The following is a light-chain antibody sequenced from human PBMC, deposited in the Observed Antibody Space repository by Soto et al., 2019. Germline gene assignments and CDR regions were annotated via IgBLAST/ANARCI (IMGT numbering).Light chain of an antibody. CDR2: AAS. CDR3: QQSYSTPFT. J-gene: IGKJ3*01. CDR1: QSISSY. Sequence: DIQMTQSPSSLSASVGDRVTITCRASQSISSYLNWYQQKPGKAPKLLFYAASSLQSGVPSRFSGSGSGTDFTLTISSLQPEDFATDYCQQSYSTPFTFGPGTKVDIK. V-gene: IGKV1-39*01.